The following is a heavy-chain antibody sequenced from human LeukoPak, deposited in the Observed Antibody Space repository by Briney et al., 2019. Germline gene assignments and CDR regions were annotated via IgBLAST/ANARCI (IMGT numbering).Heavy chain of an antibody. CDR2: IYYSGST. V-gene: IGHV4-59*01. CDR3: ARASTYGGYDLAY. CDR1: GGSISTYD. J-gene: IGHJ4*02. D-gene: IGHD1-20*01. Sequence: PSETLSLTCTVSGGSISTYDWSWIRQPPGKGLEWIGYIYYSGSTNYNPSLKSRVTISVDTSKNQFSLKLSSVTAADTAVYYCARASTYGGYDLAYWGQGSLVTVSS.